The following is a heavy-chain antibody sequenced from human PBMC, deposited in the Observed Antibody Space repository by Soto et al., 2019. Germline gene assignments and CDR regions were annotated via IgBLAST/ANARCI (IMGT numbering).Heavy chain of an antibody. J-gene: IGHJ5*02. CDR3: ARVSAIAAGTETMTNWFDP. Sequence: EVQLVESGGGLVKPGGSLRLSCAASGFTFSSYSMNWVRQAPGKGLEWVSSISSSSSYIYYADSVKGRFTISRDNAKNSLYLQMNSLRAEDTAVYYCARVSAIAAGTETMTNWFDPWGQGTLVTVSS. D-gene: IGHD6-6*01. CDR2: ISSSSSYI. CDR1: GFTFSSYS. V-gene: IGHV3-21*01.